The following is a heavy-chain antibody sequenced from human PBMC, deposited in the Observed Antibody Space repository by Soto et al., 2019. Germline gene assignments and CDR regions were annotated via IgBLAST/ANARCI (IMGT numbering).Heavy chain of an antibody. CDR2: IYPGDSDT. CDR1: GYTFTSYW. D-gene: IGHD6-13*01. CDR3: ARTAAAGKYYYGMDV. Sequence: GESLKISCKLSGYTFTSYWTGWVSQMPGKGLEWMGIIYPGDSDTRYSPSFQGQVTISADKSISTAYLQWSSLKASDTAMYYCARTAAAGKYYYGMDVWGQGTTVT. V-gene: IGHV5-51*01. J-gene: IGHJ6*02.